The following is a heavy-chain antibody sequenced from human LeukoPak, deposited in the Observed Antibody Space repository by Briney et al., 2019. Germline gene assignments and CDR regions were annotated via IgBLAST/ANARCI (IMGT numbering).Heavy chain of an antibody. CDR1: NGSIGSSTYY. Sequence: SETLSLTCTVSNGSIGSSTYYWGWIRQPPEKGLEWIGTIYYSGSTYYNPSLKSRVTISVDTSKNQFSLKLSSMTAADTAVYYCARHMGGGLDYWGQGTLVTVSS. D-gene: IGHD3-10*01. V-gene: IGHV4-39*01. J-gene: IGHJ4*02. CDR3: ARHMGGGLDY. CDR2: IYYSGST.